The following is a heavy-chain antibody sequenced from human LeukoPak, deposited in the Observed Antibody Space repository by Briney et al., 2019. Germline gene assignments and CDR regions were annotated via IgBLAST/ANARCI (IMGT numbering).Heavy chain of an antibody. CDR3: ARGQNKCLGH. V-gene: IGHV1-18*01. Sequence: ASVKVSCTTSGYTFNSYGISWVRQAPGQGLEWMGWISAYNGDTNYAQKLQGRVTMTRGTSTSTVHMELSSLRSEDTAVYYCARGQNKCLGHWGQGTLVTVSS. CDR2: ISAYNGDT. J-gene: IGHJ4*02. D-gene: IGHD2/OR15-2a*01. CDR1: GYTFNSYG.